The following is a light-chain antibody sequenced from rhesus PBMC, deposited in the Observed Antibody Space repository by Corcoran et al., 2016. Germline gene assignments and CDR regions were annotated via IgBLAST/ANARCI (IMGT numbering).Light chain of an antibody. Sequence: DIVLTQSPASLAVSPGQRATITCRASESVSFFGINLIHWYQQKPGQPPKLLIYQASNKDPWVPARFSGSGSGSDFILPINPVEADDTAGYYCRQSKNSPYSFGQGTKGEIK. CDR1: ESVSFFGINL. CDR3: RQSKNSPYS. J-gene: IGKJ2*01. CDR2: QAS. V-gene: IGKV7-13*01.